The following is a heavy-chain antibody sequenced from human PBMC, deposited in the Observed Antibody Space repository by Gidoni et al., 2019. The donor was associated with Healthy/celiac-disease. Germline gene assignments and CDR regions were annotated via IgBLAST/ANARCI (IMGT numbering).Heavy chain of an antibody. J-gene: IGHJ6*02. CDR1: GYNFTSYY. CDR3: ARERPTADYYYYGMDV. Sequence: QVQLVQSGAEVKTPGSSVTVSCTASGYNFTSYYRHWVRQAPGQGLERMGIINPSGGNTSYAQKFQGRVTMTRDTSTCTVYMELISLRSEATAVYYCARERPTADYYYYGMDVWGQGTTVTVSS. CDR2: INPSGGNT. D-gene: IGHD4-17*01. V-gene: IGHV1-46*01.